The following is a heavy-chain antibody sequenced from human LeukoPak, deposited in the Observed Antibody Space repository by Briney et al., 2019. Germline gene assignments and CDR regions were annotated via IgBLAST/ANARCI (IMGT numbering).Heavy chain of an antibody. Sequence: GGSLRLSCAASGFTFSSYGMHWVRQAPGKGLEWVAVISYDGSNKYYADSVKGRFTISRDNSKNTLYLQMNSLRAEDTAVYYCASHRDSTTGDYWGQGTLVTVSS. V-gene: IGHV3-30*03. J-gene: IGHJ4*02. CDR3: ASHRDSTTGDY. CDR2: ISYDGSNK. CDR1: GFTFSSYG. D-gene: IGHD4-17*01.